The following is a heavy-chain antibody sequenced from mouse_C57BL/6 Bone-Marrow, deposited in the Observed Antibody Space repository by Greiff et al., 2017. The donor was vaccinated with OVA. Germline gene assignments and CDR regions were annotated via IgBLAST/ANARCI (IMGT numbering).Heavy chain of an antibody. Sequence: QVQLQQPGAELVKPGASVKLSCKASGYTFTSYWMHWVKQRPGQGLEWIGMIHPNSGSTNYNEKFKSKATLTVDKSSSTAYMQLSSLTSEDSAVYYCARRDYDGNYAMDYWGQGTSVTVSS. CDR2: IHPNSGST. CDR1: GYTFTSYW. D-gene: IGHD2-4*01. CDR3: ARRDYDGNYAMDY. V-gene: IGHV1-64*01. J-gene: IGHJ4*01.